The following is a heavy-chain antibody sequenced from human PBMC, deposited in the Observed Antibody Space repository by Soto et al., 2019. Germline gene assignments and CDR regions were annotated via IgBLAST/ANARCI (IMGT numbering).Heavy chain of an antibody. Sequence: QVHLAQPGAEVRKPGASVRVSCKASGYTFTANYIHWVRQAPGQGLEWLAWIHPKNGATNYARTFQGRVTLTRDTSIDTAYMELRSLTSDDTAVYYCARAREDSSGWFDYWGQGTLVTVSS. CDR2: IHPKNGAT. CDR3: ARAREDSSGWFDY. V-gene: IGHV1-2*02. J-gene: IGHJ4*02. D-gene: IGHD6-19*01. CDR1: GYTFTANY.